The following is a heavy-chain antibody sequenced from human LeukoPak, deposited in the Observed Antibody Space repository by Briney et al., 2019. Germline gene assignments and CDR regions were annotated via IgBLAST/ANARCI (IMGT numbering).Heavy chain of an antibody. CDR2: VDPEEGET. J-gene: IGHJ4*02. Sequence: ASVKVSCKVSGYTFTDYYMPWVQQAPGKGLEWMGLVDPEEGETIYAEKFQGRVTITADTSTDTAYMELSSLRSEDTAVYYCATDLYSSSDYWGQGTLVTVSS. V-gene: IGHV1-69-2*01. CDR1: GYTFTDYY. D-gene: IGHD6-6*01. CDR3: ATDLYSSSDY.